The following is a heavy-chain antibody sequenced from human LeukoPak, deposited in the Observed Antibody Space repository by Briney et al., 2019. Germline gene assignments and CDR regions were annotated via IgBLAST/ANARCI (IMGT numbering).Heavy chain of an antibody. Sequence: PSETLSLTCTVSGGSISSSSYYWGWIRQPPGKGLEWIGSIYYSGSTYYNPSLKSRVTISVDTSKNQFSLKLSSVTAADTAVYYCARLTGLWFGELYPWFDPWGQGTLVTVSS. V-gene: IGHV4-39*01. CDR1: GGSISSSSYY. D-gene: IGHD3-10*01. CDR3: ARLTGLWFGELYPWFDP. CDR2: IYYSGST. J-gene: IGHJ5*02.